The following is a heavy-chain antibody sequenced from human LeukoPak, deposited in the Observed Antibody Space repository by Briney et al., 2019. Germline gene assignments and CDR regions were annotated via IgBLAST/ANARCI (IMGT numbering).Heavy chain of an antibody. CDR1: GFTFSSYS. J-gene: IGHJ6*02. V-gene: IGHV3-48*04. Sequence: GGSLRLSCAASGFTFSSYSMNWVRQAPGKGLEWVSYISSSSSTIYYADSVKGRFTISRDNAKNSLYLQMNSLRAEDTAVYYCAREMMEWELLGFKNYYYYGMDVWGQGTTVTVSS. CDR3: AREMMEWELLGFKNYYYYGMDV. D-gene: IGHD1-26*01. CDR2: ISSSSSTI.